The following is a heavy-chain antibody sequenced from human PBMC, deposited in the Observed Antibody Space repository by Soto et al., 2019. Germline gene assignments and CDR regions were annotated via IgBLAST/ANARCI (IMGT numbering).Heavy chain of an antibody. CDR3: ARAPGYCSGGSCYRPPTPGDY. Sequence: LSLTCTVSGGSISSGGYYWSWIRQHPGKGLEWIGYIYYSGSTYYNPSLKSRVTISVDTSKNQFSLKLSSVTAADTAVYYCARAPGYCSGGSCYRPPTPGDYWGQGTLVTSPQ. V-gene: IGHV4-31*03. J-gene: IGHJ4*02. CDR2: IYYSGST. CDR1: GGSISSGGYY. D-gene: IGHD2-15*01.